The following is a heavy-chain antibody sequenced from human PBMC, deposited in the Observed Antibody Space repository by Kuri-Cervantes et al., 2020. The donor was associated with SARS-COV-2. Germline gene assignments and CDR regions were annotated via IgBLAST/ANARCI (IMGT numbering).Heavy chain of an antibody. J-gene: IGHJ5*02. CDR3: ATVGYCSSTSCYNWFDP. CDR2: FDPEDGET. Sequence: ASVKVSCKVSGYTLTELSMHWVRQAPGKGLEWMGGFDPEDGETIYAQKFQGRVTMTEDTSTDTAYMELSSLRSEDTAVHYCATVGYCSSTSCYNWFDPWGQGTLVTVSS. V-gene: IGHV1-24*01. CDR1: GYTLTELS. D-gene: IGHD2-2*01.